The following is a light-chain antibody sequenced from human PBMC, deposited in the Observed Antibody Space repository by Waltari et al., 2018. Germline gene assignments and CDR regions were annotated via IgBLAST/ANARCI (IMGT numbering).Light chain of an antibody. Sequence: QSVLTQAPSVSGAPGQRVTISCTGSSSNIGAGYDVHWYQQLPGAAPKLLIYYNSNRPSGVPDRFAGSKSGTSASLAITGLQAEDEADYYCQSYDSGLSAPLFGGATKLTVL. CDR2: YNS. CDR1: SSNIGAGYD. J-gene: IGLJ3*02. CDR3: QSYDSGLSAPL. V-gene: IGLV1-40*01.